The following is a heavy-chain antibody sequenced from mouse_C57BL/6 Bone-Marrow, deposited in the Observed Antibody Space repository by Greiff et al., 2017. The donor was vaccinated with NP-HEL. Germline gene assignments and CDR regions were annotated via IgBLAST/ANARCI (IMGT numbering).Heavy chain of an antibody. V-gene: IGHV1-74*01. J-gene: IGHJ2*01. D-gene: IGHD2-3*01. CDR3: AIGRWLLPFFDY. Sequence: QVQLKQPGAELVKPGASVKVSCKASGYTFTSYWMHWVKQRPGQGLEWIGRIHPSDSETNYNQKFKGKATLTVDKSSSTAYRQLSSLTSEDSAVYYCAIGRWLLPFFDYWGQGTTLTVSS. CDR1: GYTFTSYW. CDR2: IHPSDSET.